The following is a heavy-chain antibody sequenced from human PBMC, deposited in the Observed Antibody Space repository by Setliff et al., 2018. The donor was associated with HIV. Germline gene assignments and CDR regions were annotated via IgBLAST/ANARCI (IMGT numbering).Heavy chain of an antibody. CDR1: GFTVSRFY. CDR3: AREVGQQWISDAFDI. D-gene: IGHD6-19*01. J-gene: IGHJ3*02. CDR2: IYSDGSS. V-gene: IGHV3-53*01. Sequence: PGGSLRLSCAASGFTVSRFYMSWVRQAPGKGLEWVSVIYSDGSSYYADSVRGRFTISRDNYKNTLYLQMNSLRPEDTAVYYCAREVGQQWISDAFDIWGQGTMVTVSS.